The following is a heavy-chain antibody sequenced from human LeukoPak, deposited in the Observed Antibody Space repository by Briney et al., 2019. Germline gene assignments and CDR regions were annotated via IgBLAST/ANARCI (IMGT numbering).Heavy chain of an antibody. J-gene: IGHJ4*02. CDR3: ASWVGGGRYFDY. V-gene: IGHV3-7*03. Sequence: GGSLRLSCAASGFTFSSYWMSWVRQAPGKGLEWVANIKQDGSGKYYVDSVKGRFTISRDNAKNSLYLQMNSLRAEDTAVYYCASWVGGGRYFDYWGQGTLVTVSS. CDR2: IKQDGSGK. D-gene: IGHD3-16*01. CDR1: GFTFSSYW.